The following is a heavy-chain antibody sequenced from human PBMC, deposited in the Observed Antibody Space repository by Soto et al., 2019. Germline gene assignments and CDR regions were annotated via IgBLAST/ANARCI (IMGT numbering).Heavy chain of an antibody. J-gene: IGHJ5*02. V-gene: IGHV1-69*08. CDR2: IIPILGIA. CDR3: ARDLGPKIVVVTAMGWFDP. D-gene: IGHD2-21*02. CDR1: GGTFSSYT. Sequence: QVQLVQSGAEVKKPGSSVKVSCKASGGTFSSYTISWVRQAPGQGLEWMGRIIPILGIANYAQKFQGRVTITADKSTSTAYMELSSLRSEDTAVYYCARDLGPKIVVVTAMGWFDPWGQGTLVTVSS.